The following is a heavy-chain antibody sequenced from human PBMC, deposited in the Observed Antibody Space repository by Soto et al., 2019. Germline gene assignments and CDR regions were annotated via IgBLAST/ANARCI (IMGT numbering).Heavy chain of an antibody. D-gene: IGHD4-17*01. CDR2: IIPIFGTA. CDR3: XRXXYGGNSAQGYYYYGMDV. J-gene: IGHJ6*02. Sequence: QVQLVQSGAEVKKPGSSVKVSCKASGGTFSSYAISWVRQAPGQGLEWMGGIIPIFGTANYAQKFQGRVTITADESTSTAYMELSSLRSEDTAVYYCXRXXYGGNSAQGYYYYGMDVWGQGTTVTVSS. CDR1: GGTFSSYA. V-gene: IGHV1-69*01.